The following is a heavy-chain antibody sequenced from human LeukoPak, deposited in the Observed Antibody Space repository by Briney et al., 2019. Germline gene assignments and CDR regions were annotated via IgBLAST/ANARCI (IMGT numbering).Heavy chain of an antibody. CDR1: GYTFTSYG. CDR2: ISAYNGNT. D-gene: IGHD3-9*01. J-gene: IGHJ5*02. CDR3: ARVSDILTGYSDNWFDP. V-gene: IGHV1-18*01. Sequence: ASVKVSCKASGYTFTSYGISWVRQAPGQGLEWMGWISAYNGNTNYAQKPQGRVTMTTDTSTSTAYMELRSLRSDDTAVYYCARVSDILTGYSDNWFDPWGQGTLVTVSS.